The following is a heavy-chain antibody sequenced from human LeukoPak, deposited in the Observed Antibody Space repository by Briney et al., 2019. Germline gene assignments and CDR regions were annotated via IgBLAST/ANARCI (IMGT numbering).Heavy chain of an antibody. J-gene: IGHJ4*02. CDR2: IIPIFGTA. CDR3: ARGYCSSTSCYTFDY. V-gene: IGHV1-69*05. Sequence: GSSVKVSCKASGGTFSSYAISWVRQAPGQGLEWMGGIIPIFGTANHAQKFQGRVTITTDESTSTAYMELSSLRSEDTAVYYCARGYCSSTSCYTFDYWGQGTLVTVSS. D-gene: IGHD2-2*02. CDR1: GGTFSSYA.